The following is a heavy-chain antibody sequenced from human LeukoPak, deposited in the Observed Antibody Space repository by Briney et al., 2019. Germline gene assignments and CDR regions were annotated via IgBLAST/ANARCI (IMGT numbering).Heavy chain of an antibody. CDR1: GYTLTELS. Sequence: ASVKVSCKVSGYTLTELSMHWVRQAPGKGLEWMGGFDPEDGETIYAQKFQGRVTMTEDTSTDTAYMELSRLRSDDTAVYYCARVMYYYDSSGYGFDYWGQGTLVTVSS. CDR3: ARVMYYYDSSGYGFDY. J-gene: IGHJ4*02. D-gene: IGHD3-22*01. V-gene: IGHV1-24*01. CDR2: FDPEDGET.